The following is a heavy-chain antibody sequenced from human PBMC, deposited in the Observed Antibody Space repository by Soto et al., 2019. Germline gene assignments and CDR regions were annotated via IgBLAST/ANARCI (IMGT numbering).Heavy chain of an antibody. D-gene: IGHD6-13*01. CDR2: ISYDGSNK. CDR3: AKADSIAAAGTSGYYGMDV. CDR1: GFTFGSYC. J-gene: IGHJ6*02. V-gene: IGHV3-30*18. Sequence: PGGSLKLSCAASGFTFGSYCMHWVRQAPGKGREWVAVISYDGSNKYYADSVKGRFTISRDNSKNTLYLQMNSLRAEDTAVYYCAKADSIAAAGTSGYYGMDVWGQGTTVTVSS.